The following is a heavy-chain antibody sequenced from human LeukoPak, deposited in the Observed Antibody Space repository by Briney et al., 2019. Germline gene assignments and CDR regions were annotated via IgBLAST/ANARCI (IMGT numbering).Heavy chain of an antibody. Sequence: ASVKVSCKASGYTFTGYYMHWVRQAPGQGLERMGWINPNSGGTNYAQKFQGRVTMTRDTSISTAYMELSRLRSDDTAVYYCARRPYSSSWYQEIDYWGQGTLVTVSS. V-gene: IGHV1-2*02. CDR1: GYTFTGYY. D-gene: IGHD6-13*01. CDR3: ARRPYSSSWYQEIDY. CDR2: INPNSGGT. J-gene: IGHJ4*02.